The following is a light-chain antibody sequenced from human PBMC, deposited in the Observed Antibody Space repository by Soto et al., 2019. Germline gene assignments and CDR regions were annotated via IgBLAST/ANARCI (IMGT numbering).Light chain of an antibody. CDR1: SGHSDYA. Sequence: QTVVTQSPSASASLGASVKLTCTLSSGHSDYAIAWHQQQPEKGPRYLMKLNSDGSHSKGDGIPDRFSGSSAGAERYLIISSLQSEDEADYYCQTWGAGIVVFGGGTKVTVL. J-gene: IGLJ2*01. CDR3: QTWGAGIVV. CDR2: LNSDGSH. V-gene: IGLV4-69*01.